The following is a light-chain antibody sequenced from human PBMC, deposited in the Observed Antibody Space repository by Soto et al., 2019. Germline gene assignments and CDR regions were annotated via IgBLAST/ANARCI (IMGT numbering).Light chain of an antibody. CDR2: EVT. J-gene: IGLJ2*01. Sequence: QSALTQPPSASGSPGQSVTISCTGTSSDVGGYKYVSWYQHHPGKAPKVVIYEVTKRPSGVPDRFSGSQSGNTASLTVSGLQAEDEADYYCSSYGGTNNMVFGGGTQLTVL. CDR3: SSYGGTNNMV. V-gene: IGLV2-8*01. CDR1: SSDVGGYKY.